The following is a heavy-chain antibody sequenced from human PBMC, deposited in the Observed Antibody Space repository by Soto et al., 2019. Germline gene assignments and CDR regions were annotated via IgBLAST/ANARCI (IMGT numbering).Heavy chain of an antibody. J-gene: IGHJ5*02. CDR2: IDYSGST. CDR1: GGFITTSTYY. V-gene: IGHV4-39*02. CDR3: AREWNYHGEGWFDP. Sequence: QLHLQESGPGLVKPSETLSLTCIVSGGFITTSTYYWGWVRQPPGKGLEWVGSIDYSGSTFYNPSLQSRVTLFVDTSNNQFSLRLTSVTAADTAIYYCAREWNYHGEGWFDPWGQGTLVTVSS. D-gene: IGHD1-7*01.